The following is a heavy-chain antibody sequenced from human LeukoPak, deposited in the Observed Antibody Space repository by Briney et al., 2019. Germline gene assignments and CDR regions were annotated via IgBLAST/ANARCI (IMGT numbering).Heavy chain of an antibody. Sequence: GGSLRLSCAASGFTVSSNYMSWVRQAPGKGLEWVSHITASGTAMFYADSVKGRFTISRDNAKNSLYLQMNSLRDEDTAVYYCASSGSYRFDYWGQGTLVTVSS. V-gene: IGHV3-48*02. CDR2: ITASGTAM. CDR1: GFTVSSNY. J-gene: IGHJ4*02. D-gene: IGHD1-26*01. CDR3: ASSGSYRFDY.